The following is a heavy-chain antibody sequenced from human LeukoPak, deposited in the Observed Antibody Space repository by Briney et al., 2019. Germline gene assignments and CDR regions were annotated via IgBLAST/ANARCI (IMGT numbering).Heavy chain of an antibody. CDR2: ISAYNGNT. V-gene: IGHV1-18*01. Sequence: ASVKVSCKASGGTFSSYAISWVRQAPGQGLEWMGGISAYNGNTNYAQKLQGRVTMTTGTSTNTAYMDLRSLISDDTAVYYCVRSGYCYGGTCHSGAFDIWGQGTVVTVSS. CDR1: GGTFSSYA. D-gene: IGHD2-15*01. J-gene: IGHJ3*02. CDR3: VRSGYCYGGTCHSGAFDI.